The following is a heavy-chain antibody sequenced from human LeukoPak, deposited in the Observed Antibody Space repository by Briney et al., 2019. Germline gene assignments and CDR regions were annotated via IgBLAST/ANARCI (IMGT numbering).Heavy chain of an antibody. CDR3: TTEVGYSYDSSGYYYPPFDY. V-gene: IGHV3-15*01. CDR2: IKSKTDGGTT. J-gene: IGHJ4*02. D-gene: IGHD3-22*01. CDR1: GFTFSNAW. Sequence: PGGSLRLSCAASGFTFSNAWMSWVRQAPGKGLEWVGRIKSKTDGGTTDYAAPVKGRFTISRDDSKNTLYLQMNSLKTEDTAVYYCTTEVGYSYDSSGYYYPPFDYWGQGTLVTVSS.